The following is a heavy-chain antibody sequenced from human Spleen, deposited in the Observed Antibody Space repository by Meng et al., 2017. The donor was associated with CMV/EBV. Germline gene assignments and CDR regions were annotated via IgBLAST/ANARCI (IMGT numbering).Heavy chain of an antibody. Sequence: SGPTLVKPTRTLTLTCTFSGFSLSSTGMRVSWIRQPPGKALEWLGRIDWDDDKYYSTSVKTRLAISKDTSKNQVVLTMTNVAPVDTATYYCVRLPHWQFYFDYWGPGIVVTVSS. V-gene: IGHV2-70D*14. CDR1: GFSLSSTGMR. CDR3: VRLPHWQFYFDY. D-gene: IGHD1-1*01. J-gene: IGHJ4*02. CDR2: IDWDDDK.